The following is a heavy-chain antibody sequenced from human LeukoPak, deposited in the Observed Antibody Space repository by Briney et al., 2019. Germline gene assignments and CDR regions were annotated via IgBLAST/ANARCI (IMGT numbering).Heavy chain of an antibody. J-gene: IGHJ3*02. CDR3: ARADYGGNSGDAFDI. CDR1: GGSISSGDYY. CDR2: IYYSGST. Sequence: SETLSLTCTVSGGSISSGDYYWSWIRQPPGKGLEWIGYIYYSGSTYYNPSLKSRVTISVDTSKNQFSLKLSSVTAADTAVYYCARADYGGNSGDAFDIWGQGTMVTVSS. D-gene: IGHD4-23*01. V-gene: IGHV4-30-4*08.